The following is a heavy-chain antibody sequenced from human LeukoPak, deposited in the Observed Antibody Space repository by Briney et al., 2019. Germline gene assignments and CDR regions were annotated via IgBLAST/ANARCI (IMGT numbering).Heavy chain of an antibody. CDR2: IWSDGSNK. CDR1: GFTFSSYG. J-gene: IGHJ5*02. CDR3: AKDRGATGSDWFDP. Sequence: GRSLRLSCAASGFTFSSYGMHRVRQAPGKGLEWVAVIWSDGSNKDYADSVKGRFTISRDNSKNTLYLEMNRLRAEDTAVYYCAKDRGATGSDWFDPWGQGTLVSVSS. V-gene: IGHV3-33*06. D-gene: IGHD1-26*01.